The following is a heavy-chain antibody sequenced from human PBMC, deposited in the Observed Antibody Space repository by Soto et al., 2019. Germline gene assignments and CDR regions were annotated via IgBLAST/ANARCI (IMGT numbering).Heavy chain of an antibody. J-gene: IGHJ3*02. CDR1: GFTFSSYA. D-gene: IGHD6-13*01. CDR3: AKDPKYSSSWYFPLDAFDI. CDR2: ISGSGGST. Sequence: GGSLRLSCAASGFTFSSYAMSWVRQAPGKGLEWVSAISGSGGSTYYADSVKGRFTISRDNSKNTLYLQMNSLRAEGTAVYYCAKDPKYSSSWYFPLDAFDIWGQGTMVTVSS. V-gene: IGHV3-23*01.